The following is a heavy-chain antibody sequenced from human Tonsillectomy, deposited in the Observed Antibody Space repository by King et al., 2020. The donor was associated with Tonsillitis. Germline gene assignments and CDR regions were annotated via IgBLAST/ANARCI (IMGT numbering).Heavy chain of an antibody. CDR2: IYYSGST. D-gene: IGHD1-26*01. Sequence: VQLQELGPGLVKPSQTLSLTCTVSGGSISSGDYYWSWIRQPPGKGLEWIGYIYYSGSTYYNPSLKSRVTISVDTSKNQFSLKLSSVTAADTAVYYCARDGGSQLTLNYYGMDVWGQGTTVTVSS. CDR3: ARDGGSQLTLNYYGMDV. CDR1: GGSISSGDYY. J-gene: IGHJ6*02. V-gene: IGHV4-30-4*01.